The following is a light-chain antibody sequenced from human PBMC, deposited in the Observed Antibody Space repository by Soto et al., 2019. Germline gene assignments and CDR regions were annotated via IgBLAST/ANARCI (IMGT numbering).Light chain of an antibody. CDR1: QNIKKF. CDR3: QQSYSSPLT. Sequence: DIHMTQSPSSLSASVGDRVTITCRASQNIKKFLNWYHQRPGKAPSALIHATSTLQNGVSSRFSGSGSDTDFTLTITSLQPEDFATYFCQQSYSSPLTFGGGTKVEL. CDR2: ATS. J-gene: IGKJ4*01. V-gene: IGKV1-39*01.